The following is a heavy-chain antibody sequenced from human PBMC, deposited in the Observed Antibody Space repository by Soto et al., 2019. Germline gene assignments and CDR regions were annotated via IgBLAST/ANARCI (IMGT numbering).Heavy chain of an antibody. J-gene: IGHJ4*02. CDR1: GFTFSSYW. CDR2: IKQDGSEK. D-gene: IGHD3-3*01. V-gene: IGHV3-7*05. CDR3: ARDGPSYDFWSGYYPDY. Sequence: AGGSLRLSCAASGFTFSSYWMSWVRQAPGKGLEWVANIKQDGSEKYYVDSVKGRFTISRDNAKNSLYLQMNSLRAEDTAVYYCARDGPSYDFWSGYYPDYWGQGTLVTVSS.